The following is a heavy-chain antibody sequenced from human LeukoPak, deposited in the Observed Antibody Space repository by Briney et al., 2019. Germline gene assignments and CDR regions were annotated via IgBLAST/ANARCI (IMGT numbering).Heavy chain of an antibody. Sequence: ASVTVSCKASGYTFTGYYMHWVRQAPGQGLEWMGWINPNSGGTNYAQKFQGRVTMTRDTSIGTAYMELSRLRSDDTAVYYCAREKRYYYDSREGLTFGYWGQGTLVTVSS. CDR3: AREKRYYYDSREGLTFGY. D-gene: IGHD3-22*01. CDR1: GYTFTGYY. J-gene: IGHJ4*02. V-gene: IGHV1-2*02. CDR2: INPNSGGT.